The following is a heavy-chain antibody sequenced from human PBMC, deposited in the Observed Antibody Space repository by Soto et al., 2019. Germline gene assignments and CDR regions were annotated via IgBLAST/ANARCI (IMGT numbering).Heavy chain of an antibody. J-gene: IGHJ1*01. CDR2: IRSKANNYAT. CDR3: IRHFSSAT. V-gene: IGHV3-73*01. Sequence: PGGSLRLSCAASGFPFSGSTMHGFRRASGKGLEWVGRIRSKANNYATPYAATVKGRCTISRDDSHNTADLQMNSPNTEDTAVYFCIRHFSSATWGQGTRVTVSS. D-gene: IGHD6-25*01. CDR1: GFPFSGST.